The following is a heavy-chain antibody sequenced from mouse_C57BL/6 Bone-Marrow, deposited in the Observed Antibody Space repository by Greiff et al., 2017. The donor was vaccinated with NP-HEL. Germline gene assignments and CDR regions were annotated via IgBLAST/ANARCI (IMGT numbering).Heavy chain of an antibody. Sequence: VQLKQSGAELVRPGASVKLSCTASGFNIKDDYMHWVKQRPEQGLEWIGWIDPENGDTEYASKFQGEATITADTSSNTAYLQLSSLTSEDTAVYYCTRTTVVGTSYWYFDVWGTGTTVTVSS. V-gene: IGHV14-4*01. J-gene: IGHJ1*03. D-gene: IGHD1-1*01. CDR2: IDPENGDT. CDR3: TRTTVVGTSYWYFDV. CDR1: GFNIKDDY.